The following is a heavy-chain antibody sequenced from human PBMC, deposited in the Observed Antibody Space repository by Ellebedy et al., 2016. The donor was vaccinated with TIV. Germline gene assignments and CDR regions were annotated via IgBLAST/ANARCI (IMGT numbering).Heavy chain of an antibody. Sequence: SETLSLXCTVSGGSISSYYWSWIRQPAGKGLEWIGRIYTSGSTNYNPSLKSRVTMSVDTSKNQFSLKLSSVTAADTAVYYCARAGGGYYYYYYYMDVWGKGTTVTVSS. CDR2: IYTSGST. J-gene: IGHJ6*03. D-gene: IGHD1-26*01. CDR1: GGSISSYY. V-gene: IGHV4-4*07. CDR3: ARAGGGYYYYYYYMDV.